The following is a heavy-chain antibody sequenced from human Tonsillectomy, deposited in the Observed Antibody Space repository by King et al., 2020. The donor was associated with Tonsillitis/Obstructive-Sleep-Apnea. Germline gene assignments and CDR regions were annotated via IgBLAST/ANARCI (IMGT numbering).Heavy chain of an antibody. J-gene: IGHJ6*03. CDR1: GVTFSSYG. Sequence: VKLVESGGGVVQPGRSLRLSCAASGVTFSSYGMHWVRQAPGKGLEWVAVIWYDGSNKYYADSVKGRFTISRDNSKNTLYLQMNSLRAEDTAVYYCARVDSDIVVVPTVYYYYYYMDVWGKGTTVTVSS. V-gene: IGHV3-33*01. CDR2: IWYDGSNK. D-gene: IGHD2-2*01. CDR3: ARVDSDIVVVPTVYYYYYYMDV.